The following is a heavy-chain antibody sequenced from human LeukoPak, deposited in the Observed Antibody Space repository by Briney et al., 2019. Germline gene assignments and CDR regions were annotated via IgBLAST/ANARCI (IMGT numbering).Heavy chain of an antibody. CDR1: GFTVSSYA. CDR2: ISGSGGST. CDR3: AKAPRAAAGTYNGMEV. J-gene: IGHJ6*02. V-gene: IGHV3-23*01. Sequence: TGGSLRLSCAASGFTVSSYAMSWVRQAPGKGLEWVSAISGSGGSTYYADSVKGGFTISRDNSKNTLYLQMNSLRAEDTAVYYCAKAPRAAAGTYNGMEVWGQGTTVTVSS. D-gene: IGHD6-13*01.